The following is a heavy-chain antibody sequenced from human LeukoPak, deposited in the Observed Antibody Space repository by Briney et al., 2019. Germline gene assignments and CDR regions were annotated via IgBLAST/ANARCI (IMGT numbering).Heavy chain of an antibody. V-gene: IGHV3-23*01. CDR1: GFTFSNYA. J-gene: IGHJ4*02. Sequence: QPGGSLRLSCAASGFTFSNYAMSWVRQAPGKGLEWVSVFSGSGGYTYYADSVKGRFTISRDNSKNTLYLQMNSLRAEDTAVYYCAKDRGYCSGSSCPLVFDYWGQGTLVTVSS. CDR3: AKDRGYCSGSSCPLVFDY. D-gene: IGHD2-15*01. CDR2: FSGSGGYT.